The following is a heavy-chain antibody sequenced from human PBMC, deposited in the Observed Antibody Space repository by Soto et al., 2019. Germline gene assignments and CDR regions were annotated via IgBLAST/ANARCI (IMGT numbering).Heavy chain of an antibody. CDR3: AKDVIAVPEAYSYHGVDV. D-gene: IGHD6-19*01. CDR2: VSGGGIST. J-gene: IGHJ6*02. Sequence: PGGSLRLSCAGSGFIFSNYAMSWVRQGPGKGLEWVSGVSGGGISTYYADSVKGRFSISRDNSKNTVYLQMNSLRADDTAVYYCAKDVIAVPEAYSYHGVDVWGQGTTVTVSS. V-gene: IGHV3-23*01. CDR1: GFIFSNYA.